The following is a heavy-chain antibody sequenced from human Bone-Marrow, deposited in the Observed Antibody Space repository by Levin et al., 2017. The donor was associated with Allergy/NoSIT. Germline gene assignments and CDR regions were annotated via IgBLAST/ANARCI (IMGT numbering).Heavy chain of an antibody. CDR3: ARPPEERAWYSMYYYSMDV. CDR2: ISFDGNNE. CDR1: GFTFSAYP. D-gene: IGHD2-21*02. J-gene: IGHJ6*02. Sequence: GGSLRLSCAASGFTFSAYPMHWVRQAPGKGLEWVAVISFDGNNEYYADSVKGRFTISRDNSKNTLSLQMSSLRAEDTALSYCARPPEERAWYSMYYYSMDVWGQGTSVTVSS. V-gene: IGHV3-30*04.